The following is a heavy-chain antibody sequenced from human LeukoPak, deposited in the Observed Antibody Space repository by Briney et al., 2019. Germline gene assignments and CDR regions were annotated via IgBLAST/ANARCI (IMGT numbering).Heavy chain of an antibody. CDR2: VNHSGST. V-gene: IGHV4-34*01. CDR1: GGSFSGYY. Sequence: SETLSLTCAVYGGSFSGYYWSWIRQPPGKGLEWIGEVNHSGSTNYNPSLKSRVTISVDTSKNQFSLKLSSVTAADTAVYYCGSRRTAMFGVIKGPIDYWGQGTLVTVSS. J-gene: IGHJ4*02. D-gene: IGHD3-3*01. CDR3: GSRRTAMFGVIKGPIDY.